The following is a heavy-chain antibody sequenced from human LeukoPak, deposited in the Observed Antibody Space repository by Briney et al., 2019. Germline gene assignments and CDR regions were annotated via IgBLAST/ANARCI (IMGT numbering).Heavy chain of an antibody. CDR2: INPNSGGT. Sequence: ASVKVSCKASGYTFTGYYMHWVRQAPGQGLEWMGWINPNSGGTNYAQKFQGRVTMTRDTSISTAYMELSRLRSDDTAVYYCARALGGYYPHNPGYWGQGTLVTVSS. D-gene: IGHD3-22*01. CDR1: GYTFTGYY. J-gene: IGHJ4*02. V-gene: IGHV1-2*02. CDR3: ARALGGYYPHNPGY.